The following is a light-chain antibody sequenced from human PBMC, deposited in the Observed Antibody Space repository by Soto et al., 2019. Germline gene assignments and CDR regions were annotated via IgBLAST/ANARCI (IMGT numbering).Light chain of an antibody. CDR3: QSFDSSLSVDV. CDR2: GNN. Sequence: QSVLTQPPSVSGAPGQRVTISCTGSSSNIGAGRDVHWYQQLPGTAPRLLIYGNNNRPSGVPDRFSASKSGTSASLAITGLQAEDEADFYCQSFDSSLSVDVFGTGTKLTVL. V-gene: IGLV1-40*01. J-gene: IGLJ1*01. CDR1: SSNIGAGRD.